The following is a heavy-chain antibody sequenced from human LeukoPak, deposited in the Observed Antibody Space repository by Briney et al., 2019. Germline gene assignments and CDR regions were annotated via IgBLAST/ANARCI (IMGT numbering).Heavy chain of an antibody. J-gene: IGHJ5*02. V-gene: IGHV1-2*02. CDR1: GYTFTDYY. CDR2: INPDNGGT. Sequence: ASVKVSCKASGYTFTDYYIHWVRQAPGQGLEWMGWINPDNGGTNYAQRFQGGVTMTRDTSISTVYMDMSRLRSDDTPVFYSTRVARAANLFAPWGQGTQVTVSS. CDR3: TRVARAANLFAP. D-gene: IGHD6-13*01.